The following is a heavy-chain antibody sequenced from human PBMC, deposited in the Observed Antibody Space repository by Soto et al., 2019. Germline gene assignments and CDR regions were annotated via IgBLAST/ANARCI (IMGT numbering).Heavy chain of an antibody. Sequence: QVQLQESGPGLVKPSQTLSLTCTVSGGSISSGGYYWSWIRQHPGKGLAWMGYIYYSGSTYYIPSLKHRVTISVDTSKNQFYLKLSSVTAADTAVYYCVRDIVVVPAAMRAFYYMDVWGKGTTVTVSS. CDR1: GGSISSGGYY. V-gene: IGHV4-31*03. D-gene: IGHD2-2*01. CDR2: IYYSGST. CDR3: VRDIVVVPAAMRAFYYMDV. J-gene: IGHJ6*03.